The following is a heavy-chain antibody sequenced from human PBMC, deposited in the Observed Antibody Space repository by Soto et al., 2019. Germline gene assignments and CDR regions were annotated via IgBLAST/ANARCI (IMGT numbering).Heavy chain of an antibody. J-gene: IGHJ6*01. CDR1: GGSISSGGYY. CDR2: IYYSGST. V-gene: IGHV4-31*03. D-gene: IGHD2-15*01. CDR3: ERAADV. Sequence: QVQLQESGPGLVKPSQTLSLTCTVSGGSISSGGYYWSWIRQHPGKGLAWIGYIYYSGSTYYNPSLRSRVTTSAATCTGQFLLEVGAVTAAQPAVYVVERAADVWGPGSSVNVSS.